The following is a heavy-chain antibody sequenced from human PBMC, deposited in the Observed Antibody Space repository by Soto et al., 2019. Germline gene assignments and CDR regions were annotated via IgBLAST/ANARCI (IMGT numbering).Heavy chain of an antibody. J-gene: IGHJ4*02. CDR2: ISGSGGST. CDR3: AKDFGTYDILTGYYPLGFFDY. CDR1: GFTFSSYA. Sequence: EVQLLESGGGLVQPGGSLRLSCAASGFTFSSYAMSWVRQAPGKGLEWVSAISGSGGSTYYADSVKGRFTISRENSKNTLYLQMDSLRAEDTAVYYCAKDFGTYDILTGYYPLGFFDYWGQGTLVTVSS. D-gene: IGHD3-9*01. V-gene: IGHV3-23*01.